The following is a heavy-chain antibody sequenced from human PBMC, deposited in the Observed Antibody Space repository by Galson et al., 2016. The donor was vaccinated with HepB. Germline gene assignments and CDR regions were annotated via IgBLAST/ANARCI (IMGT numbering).Heavy chain of an antibody. D-gene: IGHD3-3*01. Sequence: QSGAEVKTSGESLKISCRGSGYTFDSYWIGWVRQMPGKGLEWMGIIYPGDFDTRYSPSFQGQVTISVDKSISTAYLQWSGLTASDTAMYYCARSLTGSYDFWGATYNYDAMDVWGQGTTVTVS. CDR2: IYPGDFDT. V-gene: IGHV5-51*01. J-gene: IGHJ6*02. CDR1: GYTFDSYW. CDR3: ARSLTGSYDFWGATYNYDAMDV.